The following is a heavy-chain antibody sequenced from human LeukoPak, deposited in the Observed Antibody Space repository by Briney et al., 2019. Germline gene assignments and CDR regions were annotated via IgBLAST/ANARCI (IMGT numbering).Heavy chain of an antibody. CDR1: GGSIRSADYY. J-gene: IGHJ4*01. D-gene: IGHD5-24*01. Sequence: SEPLSLTYTVSGGSIRSADYYWSWIRQPPGKGLEWIGYIYYSGSTYYSPSLKSRVTISVDMSTNQFSLRLTSVTAADTAVYFCARVHRDGYSYLYHYFDYWGQGTLVTVSA. CDR3: ARVHRDGYSYLYHYFDY. V-gene: IGHV4-30-4*01. CDR2: IYYSGST.